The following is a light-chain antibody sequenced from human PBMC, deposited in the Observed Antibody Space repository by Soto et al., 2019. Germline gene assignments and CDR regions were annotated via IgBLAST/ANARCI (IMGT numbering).Light chain of an antibody. CDR1: QSVSRNS. V-gene: IGKV3-20*01. J-gene: IGKJ3*01. Sequence: EVVLTQSPGTLSLSPGERATLSCRASQSVSRNSLAWYQQKPGQAPRLLIYGASSRATDIPDRFSGSGSGTDFTLIVNRLEPEDFAVYFCQQYGTSPPTFGPGTKVDIK. CDR3: QQYGTSPPT. CDR2: GAS.